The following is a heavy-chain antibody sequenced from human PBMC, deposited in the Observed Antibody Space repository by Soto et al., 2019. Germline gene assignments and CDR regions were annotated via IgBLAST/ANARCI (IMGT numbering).Heavy chain of an antibody. CDR1: GFTFSDYY. CDR3: ARDRPTYYDFWSGYPDP. J-gene: IGHJ5*02. D-gene: IGHD3-3*01. CDR2: ISSSGSTI. Sequence: QVQLVESGGGLVKPGGSLRLSCAASGFTFSDYYMSWIRQAPGKGLEWVSYISSSGSTIYYADSVRGRFTISRDNAKNXXYLQMNRLRVEDTAVYYCARDRPTYYDFWSGYPDPWGQGTLVTVSS. V-gene: IGHV3-11*01.